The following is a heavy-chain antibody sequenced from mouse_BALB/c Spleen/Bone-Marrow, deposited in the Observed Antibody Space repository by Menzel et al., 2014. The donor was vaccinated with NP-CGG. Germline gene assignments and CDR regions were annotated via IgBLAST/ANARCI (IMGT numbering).Heavy chain of an antibody. CDR2: INPGSGGT. CDR1: GYAFTNYL. CDR3: ARLRRGGFYTMGY. J-gene: IGHJ4*01. Sequence: VQLVESGAEVVRPGTSVKVSCKASGYAFTNYLIEWVKQRPGQGLEWIGVINPGSGGTNYNEKFKGKATLTADKSSSTAYMQFSSLTSDDSAVYFCARLRRGGFYTMGYWGQGTSVTVSS. D-gene: IGHD2-12*01. V-gene: IGHV1-54*01.